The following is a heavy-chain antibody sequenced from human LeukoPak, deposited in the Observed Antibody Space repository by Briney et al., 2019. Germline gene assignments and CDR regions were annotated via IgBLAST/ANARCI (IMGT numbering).Heavy chain of an antibody. CDR1: GYTFTSYD. V-gene: IGHV1-8*01. Sequence: GASVKVSCKASGYTFTSYDINWVRQATGQGLEWMGWMNPNSGNTGYAQKFQDRVITTRNTSISTVSMELSSLRSDDTAVYYCARGLNWNGGNMDVWGKGTTVTVSS. CDR2: MNPNSGNT. CDR3: ARGLNWNGGNMDV. J-gene: IGHJ6*03. D-gene: IGHD1-1*01.